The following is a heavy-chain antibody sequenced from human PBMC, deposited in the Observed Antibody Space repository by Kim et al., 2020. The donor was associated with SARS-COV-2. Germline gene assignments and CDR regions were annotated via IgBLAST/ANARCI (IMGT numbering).Heavy chain of an antibody. V-gene: IGHV3-11*06. CDR2: ISCTGTNT. D-gene: IGHD6-13*01. CDR1: GFTFSDYF. Sequence: GGSLRLSCAASGFTFSDYFMTWIRQAPGKGLEWLSDISCTGTNTNYADSVKGRFTISRDNAKNSLYLQMNSLRAEDTAVYYCARDTSAAAADNYYYYGMDVWGQGTTVTVSS. J-gene: IGHJ6*02. CDR3: ARDTSAAAADNYYYYGMDV.